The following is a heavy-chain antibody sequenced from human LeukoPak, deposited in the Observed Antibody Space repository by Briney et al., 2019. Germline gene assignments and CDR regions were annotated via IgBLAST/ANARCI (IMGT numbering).Heavy chain of an antibody. CDR3: VRVRRDGSPGAFDI. V-gene: IGHV3-74*01. CDR1: GFTFSSYW. Sequence: GGSLRLSCAASGFTFSSYWMHWVRHVPGKGLVWVSRIDNVGSSTSYADSVKGRFTISRDNAKNTLYLQMNSLRAEDTAVYYCVRVRRDGSPGAFDIWGQGTMVTVSS. CDR2: IDNVGSST. J-gene: IGHJ3*02. D-gene: IGHD5-24*01.